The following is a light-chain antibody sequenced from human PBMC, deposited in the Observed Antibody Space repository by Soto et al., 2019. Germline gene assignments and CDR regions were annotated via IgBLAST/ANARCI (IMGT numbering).Light chain of an antibody. Sequence: DIQMTQSPSTLSASVGDRVTITCRASQSISSWLAWYQQKPGKAPKLLIYHAYSLESGVPSRFSGSESGTEFTLTINSLQPDDFATYYCQQYNSYPWTFGRGTKVDIK. J-gene: IGKJ1*01. CDR2: HAY. V-gene: IGKV1-5*01. CDR3: QQYNSYPWT. CDR1: QSISSW.